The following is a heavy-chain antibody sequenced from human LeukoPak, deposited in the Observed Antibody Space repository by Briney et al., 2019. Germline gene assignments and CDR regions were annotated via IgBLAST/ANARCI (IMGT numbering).Heavy chain of an antibody. J-gene: IGHJ6*03. Sequence: SETLSLTCTVSGGSISSYYWSWIRQPPGKGLEWIGYIYYSGSTNYNPSLKSRVTISVDTSKNQFSLKLSSVTAADTAVYYCAREKGAAVHDYMDVCGKGTTVTVSS. V-gene: IGHV4-59*01. CDR3: AREKGAAVHDYMDV. CDR1: GGSISSYY. D-gene: IGHD6-13*01. CDR2: IYYSGST.